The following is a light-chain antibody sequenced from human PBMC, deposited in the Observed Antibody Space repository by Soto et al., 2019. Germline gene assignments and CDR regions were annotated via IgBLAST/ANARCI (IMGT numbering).Light chain of an antibody. CDR2: GAS. Sequence: EIVLTQSPGTLSLSPGERATLSCRASQSVSSSYLAWYQQKPGQAPRLLIYGASSRATGIPDRFSGSGSGTDFTLTISRLEHEDLAVYYCQQYGSSPQTFGQGTRLEIK. V-gene: IGKV3-20*01. CDR1: QSVSSSY. CDR3: QQYGSSPQT. J-gene: IGKJ5*01.